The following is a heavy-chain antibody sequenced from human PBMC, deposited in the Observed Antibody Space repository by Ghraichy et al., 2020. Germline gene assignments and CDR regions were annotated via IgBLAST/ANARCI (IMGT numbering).Heavy chain of an antibody. Sequence: SETLSLTCAVYGGSFSGYYWSWIRQPPGKGLEWIGEINHSGSTNYNPSLKSRVTISVDTSKNQFSLKLSSVTAADTAVYYCARGFRGGRLRDYYYGMDVWGQGTTVTVSS. CDR2: INHSGST. J-gene: IGHJ6*02. V-gene: IGHV4-34*01. CDR1: GGSFSGYY. D-gene: IGHD3-10*01. CDR3: ARGFRGGRLRDYYYGMDV.